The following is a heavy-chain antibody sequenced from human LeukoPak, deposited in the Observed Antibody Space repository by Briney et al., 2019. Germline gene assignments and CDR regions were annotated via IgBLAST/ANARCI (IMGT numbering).Heavy chain of an antibody. CDR3: ARDTYGSKGRFDY. D-gene: IGHD6-19*01. J-gene: IGHJ4*02. CDR1: GYTFTGYY. CDR2: INPNSGGT. Sequence: AASVKVSCKASGYTFTGYYMHWVRQAPGQGLEWMGWINPNSGGTNYAQKFQGRVTMTRDTSISTAYMELSRLRSDDPAVYYCARDTYGSKGRFDYWGQGTLVTVSS. V-gene: IGHV1-2*02.